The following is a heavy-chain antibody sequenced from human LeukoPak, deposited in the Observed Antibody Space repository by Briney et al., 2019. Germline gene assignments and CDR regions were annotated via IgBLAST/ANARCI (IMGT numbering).Heavy chain of an antibody. CDR1: GFTFSSYA. CDR2: ISGGGGST. J-gene: IGHJ4*02. Sequence: GGSLRLSCAASGFTFSSYAMSWVRQAPGKGLEWVSAISGGGGSTYYADSVKGRFTISRDNSKNTLYLQMNSLRAEDTAVYYCAKFYDISTGYFDCWGQGTLVTVSS. V-gene: IGHV3-23*01. D-gene: IGHD3-9*01. CDR3: AKFYDISTGYFDC.